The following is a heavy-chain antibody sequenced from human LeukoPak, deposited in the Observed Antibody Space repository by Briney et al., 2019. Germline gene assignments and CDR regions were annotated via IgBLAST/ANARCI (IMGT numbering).Heavy chain of an antibody. J-gene: IGHJ6*03. D-gene: IGHD1-26*01. CDR1: GYTLTELS. CDR2: FDPEDGET. V-gene: IGHV1-24*01. CDR3: AGGGPGDYYYYMDV. Sequence: ASVKVSCKVSGYTLTELSMHWVRQAPGKGLEWMGSFDPEDGETIYAQKFQGRVTMTEDTSTDTAYMELSSLRSEDTAVYYCAGGGPGDYYYYMDVWGKGTTVTVSS.